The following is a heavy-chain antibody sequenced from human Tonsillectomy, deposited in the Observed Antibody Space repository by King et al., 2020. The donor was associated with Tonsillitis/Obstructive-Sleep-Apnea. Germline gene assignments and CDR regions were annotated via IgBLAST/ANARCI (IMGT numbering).Heavy chain of an antibody. J-gene: IGHJ4*02. CDR3: AGEQAGRGHFDY. CDR1: GVSISSDGYY. D-gene: IGHD1-1*01. V-gene: IGHV4-31*01. CDR2: IHNSGNT. Sequence: QLQESGPGLVKPSQTLSLTCTVSGVSISSDGYYWNWIRQHPEKGLEWIGYIHNSGNTLYNPSLKSLVFISLDTSKNQFSLNLNYVTAADSAVYYCAGEQAGRGHFDYWGQGTLVTVSS.